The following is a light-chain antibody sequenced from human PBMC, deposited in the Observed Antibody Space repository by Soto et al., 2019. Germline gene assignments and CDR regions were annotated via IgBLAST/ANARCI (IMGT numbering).Light chain of an antibody. CDR3: QHYNSYSEA. V-gene: IGKV1-5*03. Sequence: DIQMTQSPSTLSGSVGDRVTITCRASQTISSWLAWYQQKPGKAPKLLIYKASTLKSGAPSRFSGSGSGTEFTLKISSMQPDDFATYYCQHYNSYSEAFGQGTKVDIK. CDR1: QTISSW. J-gene: IGKJ1*01. CDR2: KAS.